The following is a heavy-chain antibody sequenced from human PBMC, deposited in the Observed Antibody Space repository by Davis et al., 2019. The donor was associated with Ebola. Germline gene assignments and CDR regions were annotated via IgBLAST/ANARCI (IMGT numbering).Heavy chain of an antibody. Sequence: GESLKISCAASGFTFSSYAMHWVRQAPGKGLEWVAVISYDGSNKYYADSVKGRFTISRDNSKNTLYLQMNSLRAEDTAVYYCASSGGRAFPWGQGTLVTVSS. J-gene: IGHJ5*02. CDR3: ASSGGRAFP. D-gene: IGHD1-26*01. CDR2: ISYDGSNK. CDR1: GFTFSSYA. V-gene: IGHV3-30-3*01.